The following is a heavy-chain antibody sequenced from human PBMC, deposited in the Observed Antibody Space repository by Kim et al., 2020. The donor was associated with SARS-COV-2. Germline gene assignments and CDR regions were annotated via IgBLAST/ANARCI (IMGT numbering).Heavy chain of an antibody. V-gene: IGHV3-33*06. CDR3: AKDGIGLWFGELSSYYFDY. CDR1: GFTFSSYG. CDR2: IWYDGSNK. Sequence: GGSLRLSCAASGFTFSSYGMHWVRQAPGKGLEWVAVIWYDGSNKYYADSVKGRFTISRDNSKNTLYLQMNSLRAEDTAVYYCAKDGIGLWFGELSSYYFDYWGQGTLVTVSS. J-gene: IGHJ4*02. D-gene: IGHD3-10*01.